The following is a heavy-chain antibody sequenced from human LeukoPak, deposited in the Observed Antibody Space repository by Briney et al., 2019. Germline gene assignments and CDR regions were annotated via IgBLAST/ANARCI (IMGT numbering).Heavy chain of an antibody. D-gene: IGHD2-21*01. Sequence: SETLSLTCTVSGGSINSYYWSWIRQPPGKGLEWIGYIFYYYVANYNPTLKSRVTISVDTSKNQHSLKLTSVTAADTAVYYCTREYCGFDYWGQGTLVTVPS. CDR3: TREYCGFDY. CDR1: GGSINSYY. V-gene: IGHV4-59*01. CDR2: IFYYYVA. J-gene: IGHJ4*02.